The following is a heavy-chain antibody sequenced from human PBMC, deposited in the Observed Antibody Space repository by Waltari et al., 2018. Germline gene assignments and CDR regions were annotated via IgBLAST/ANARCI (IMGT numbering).Heavy chain of an antibody. Sequence: QVQLVQSGAEVKKPGAPVKVSCKASGYTFTGYYMHGVRQASGQGLEWMGWINPNSGGTNYAQKFQGRVTMTRDTSISTAYMELSRLRSDDTAVYYCARESYYDSSGFDDAFDIWGQGTMVTVSS. CDR3: ARESYYDSSGFDDAFDI. CDR1: GYTFTGYY. D-gene: IGHD3-22*01. J-gene: IGHJ3*02. V-gene: IGHV1-2*02. CDR2: INPNSGGT.